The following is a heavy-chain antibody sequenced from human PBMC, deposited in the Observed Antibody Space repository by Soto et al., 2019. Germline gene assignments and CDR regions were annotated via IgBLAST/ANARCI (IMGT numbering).Heavy chain of an antibody. J-gene: IGHJ4*02. D-gene: IGHD6-13*01. Sequence: PSETLSLSFTVSGGSISSSSYYWGCIRQPPWKGLEWIWSIYYSGSTYYNPSLKSRVTISVDTSKNHFSLKLSSVTAADTAVHYCAKAAAGPFDFDYWGQGTLVTVSS. CDR3: AKAAAGPFDFDY. V-gene: IGHV4-39*02. CDR1: GGSISSSSYY. CDR2: IYYSGST.